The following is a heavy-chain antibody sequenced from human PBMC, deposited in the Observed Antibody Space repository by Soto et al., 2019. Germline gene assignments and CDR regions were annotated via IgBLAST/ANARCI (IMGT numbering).Heavy chain of an antibody. CDR1: GFTFGDYA. V-gene: IGHV3-74*01. Sequence: PGGSLRLSCTASGFTFGDYAMSWFRQAPGKGLEWVSRIDTDGGGTSYADSVKGRFTISTDNAENTVYLQMNGLRVEDTAVYYCATVFDVWGQGTLVTVSS. J-gene: IGHJ4*02. CDR3: ATVFDV. D-gene: IGHD4-17*01. CDR2: IDTDGGGT.